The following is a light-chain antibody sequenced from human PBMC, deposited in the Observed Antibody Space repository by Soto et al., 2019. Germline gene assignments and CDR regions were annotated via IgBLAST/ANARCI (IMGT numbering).Light chain of an antibody. CDR2: GAS. Sequence: EIWFTQSPGTLSLSPKEKNTLSCQASQSVSSSYLAWYQQKPGQAPRLLIYGASSRATGIPDRFSGSGSGTDFTLTISRLEPEDFAVYYCQQYGSSTWTFGQGTKV. CDR1: QSVSSSY. V-gene: IGKV3-20*01. J-gene: IGKJ1*01. CDR3: QQYGSSTWT.